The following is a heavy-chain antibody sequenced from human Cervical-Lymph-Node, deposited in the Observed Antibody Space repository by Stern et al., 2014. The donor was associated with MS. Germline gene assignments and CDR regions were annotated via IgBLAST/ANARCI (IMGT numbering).Heavy chain of an antibody. D-gene: IGHD5-24*01. V-gene: IGHV1-18*01. Sequence: QVQLVQSGAEVKKPGSSVKVSCKASGYTLTTYGITWVRQTPGQGPERMGWISAHNGNTNYAQKFQGRVTMTTDTSTSTAYMQRRSLRSDDTAIYYCARGLTRWVQPFYLDYWGQGTLVTVPS. CDR1: GYTLTTYG. CDR2: ISAHNGNT. J-gene: IGHJ4*02. CDR3: ARGLTRWVQPFYLDY.